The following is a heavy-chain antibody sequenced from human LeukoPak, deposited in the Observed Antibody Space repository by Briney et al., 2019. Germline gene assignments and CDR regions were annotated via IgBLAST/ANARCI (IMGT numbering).Heavy chain of an antibody. J-gene: IGHJ4*02. Sequence: TASETLSLTCTVSGGSISSSSYYWGWIRQPPGKGLEWIGSIYYSGSTYYNPSLKSRVTISVDTSKNQFSLKLSSVTAADTAVYYCARERFSSGYYGDYWGQGTLVTVSS. V-gene: IGHV4-39*07. D-gene: IGHD3-22*01. CDR3: ARERFSSGYYGDY. CDR2: IYYSGST. CDR1: GGSISSSSYY.